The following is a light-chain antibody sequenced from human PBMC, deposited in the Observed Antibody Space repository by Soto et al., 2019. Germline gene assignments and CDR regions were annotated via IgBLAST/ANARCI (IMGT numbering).Light chain of an antibody. CDR2: GAS. CDR3: QQYGTSVQSFT. Sequence: EIVLTQSPGTLSLSPGERATLSCRASQSVSSNYLAWYQQKPGQAPRLLIYGASSRATGIPDRFSGSGSGTDFSLTISRLEPEDFAVYYCQQYGTSVQSFTFGGGTKVEIK. J-gene: IGKJ4*01. CDR1: QSVSSNY. V-gene: IGKV3-20*01.